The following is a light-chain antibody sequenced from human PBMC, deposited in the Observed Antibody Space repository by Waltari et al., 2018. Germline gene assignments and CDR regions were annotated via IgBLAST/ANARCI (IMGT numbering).Light chain of an antibody. CDR3: AVWEGSLKV. V-gene: IGLV1-47*01. CDR2: KNH. Sequence: SVLTQPPSVSGTPGQRVTISCSGSTSNVGTHYSFWYQLLPGAAPRLLIYKNHQRPSGVPARFSGSKSGTSASLAISGLRSEDEGDYYCAVWEGSLKVFGAGTKVTVL. J-gene: IGLJ1*01. CDR1: TSNVGTHY.